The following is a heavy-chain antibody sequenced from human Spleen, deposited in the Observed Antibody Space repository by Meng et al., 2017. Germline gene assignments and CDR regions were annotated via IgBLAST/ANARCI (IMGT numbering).Heavy chain of an antibody. CDR3: ARDSHSSGWYFFDY. CDR2: ISYDGSNK. V-gene: IGHV3-30*04. J-gene: IGHJ4*02. CDR1: GFTFSNYG. D-gene: IGHD6-19*01. Sequence: GGSLRLSCAASGFTFSNYGLHWVRQAPGKGLEWVAVISYDGSNKYYADSVKGRFTISRDNAKNSLFLQMNSLRAEDTAVYYCARDSHSSGWYFFDYWGQGTLVTVSS.